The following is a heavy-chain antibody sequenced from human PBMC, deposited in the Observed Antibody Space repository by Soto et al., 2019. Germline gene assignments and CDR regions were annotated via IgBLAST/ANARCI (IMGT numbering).Heavy chain of an antibody. CDR3: ARGGLWSGDYDYYYYGMDV. CDR2: MNPNSGNT. V-gene: IGHV1-8*01. Sequence: ASVKVSCKASGYTFNSYDINWVRQATGQGLEWVGWMNPNSGNTGYAQKFQGRVTMTRNTSISTAYMELSSLRSEDTAVYYCARGGLWSGDYDYYYYGMDVWGQGTTVTVSS. J-gene: IGHJ6*02. D-gene: IGHD3-10*01. CDR1: GYTFNSYD.